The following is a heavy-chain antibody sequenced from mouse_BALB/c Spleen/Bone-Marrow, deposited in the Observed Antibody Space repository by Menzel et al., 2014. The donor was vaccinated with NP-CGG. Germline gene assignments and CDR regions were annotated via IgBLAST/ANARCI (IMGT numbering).Heavy chain of an antibody. CDR1: GFSLISYG. V-gene: IGHV2-2*02. CDR2: IWSGGST. D-gene: IGHD2-2*01. Sequence: QVQLQQSGPGLVQPSQSLSITCTVSGFSLISYGVHWVRQSPGKGLEWLGVIWSGGSTDYNVAFISRLSISKDNSKSQVFFKMNSPQANDTAIYYCARRGLYGYDFDYWGQGTTLTVSS. CDR3: ARRGLYGYDFDY. J-gene: IGHJ2*01.